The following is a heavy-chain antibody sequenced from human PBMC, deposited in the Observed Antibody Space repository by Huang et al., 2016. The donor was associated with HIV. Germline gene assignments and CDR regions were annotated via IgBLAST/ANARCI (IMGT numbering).Heavy chain of an antibody. D-gene: IGHD4-17*01. Sequence: QVQLVRSGAEVKTPGSSVTVSCKASGGTFSKYAISWVRQAPGQGLEWMGGIIPMFGTPNYARKFQGRVTSTADDSTSTTYVEVSSLRSEDTALYYCARGQLGSYGDYDVLYWGQGTLVTVSS. CDR2: IIPMFGTP. V-gene: IGHV1-69*13. CDR3: ARGQLGSYGDYDVLY. CDR1: GGTFSKYA. J-gene: IGHJ4*02.